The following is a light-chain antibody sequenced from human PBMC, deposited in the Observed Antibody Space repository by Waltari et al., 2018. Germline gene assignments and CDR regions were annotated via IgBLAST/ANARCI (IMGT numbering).Light chain of an antibody. CDR1: QSISSW. J-gene: IGKJ1*01. Sequence: TQSPGTLSLSPGERATLSCRASQSISSWLAWYQQKPGKAPKLLIYKASSLESGVTSRFSGSGSGTEFTLTITSLQPDDFATYYCQHYNGYSWTFGQGTKVEIK. CDR3: QHYNGYSWT. V-gene: IGKV1-5*03. CDR2: KAS.